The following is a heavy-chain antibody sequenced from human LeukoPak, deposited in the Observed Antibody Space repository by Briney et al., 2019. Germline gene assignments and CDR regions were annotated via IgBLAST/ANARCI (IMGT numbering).Heavy chain of an antibody. Sequence: GRSLRLSCAASGFTFDDYAMHWVRQAPGKGLEWASGISWNSGSIVYADSVKGRFTISRDNAKNSLYLQMNSLRAEDTALYYCAKDIKLRSSAFDIWGQGTMVTVSS. CDR1: GFTFDDYA. V-gene: IGHV3-9*01. D-gene: IGHD3-10*02. J-gene: IGHJ3*02. CDR3: AKDIKLRSSAFDI. CDR2: ISWNSGSI.